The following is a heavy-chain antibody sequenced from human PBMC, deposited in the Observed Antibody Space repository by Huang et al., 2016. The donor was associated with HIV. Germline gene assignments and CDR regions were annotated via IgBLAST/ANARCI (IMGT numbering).Heavy chain of an antibody. CDR1: GFIFSDYW. CDR2: IESEGSST. J-gene: IGHJ4*01. D-gene: IGHD3-3*01. CDR3: VRAKEKGYDFWSGYRY. V-gene: IGHV3-74*02. Sequence: EVELAESGGGSVRPGPSLILSCVGSGFIFSDYWMPWVRQLPGTGLMWVARIESEGSSTSYADSVKGRFTIDRDKAKNTVYLQMSSLRVDDTAVYYCVRAKEKGYDFWSGYRYWGQGVQVTVSS.